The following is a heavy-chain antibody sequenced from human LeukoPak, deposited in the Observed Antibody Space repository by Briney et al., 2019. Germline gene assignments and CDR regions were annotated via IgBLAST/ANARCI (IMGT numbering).Heavy chain of an antibody. D-gene: IGHD1-20*01. CDR2: IFYSGSP. CDR3: ARLFYNWGIDY. J-gene: IGHJ4*02. Sequence: SETLSLTCTVSGASVSSSNYYWGWIRQPPGKGLEWVGTIFYSGSPYYNPSLKSRVTISVDTSKNRFSLKLISVTVADTAVYYCARLFYNWGIDYWGQGALVTVSS. CDR1: GASVSSSNYY. V-gene: IGHV4-39*01.